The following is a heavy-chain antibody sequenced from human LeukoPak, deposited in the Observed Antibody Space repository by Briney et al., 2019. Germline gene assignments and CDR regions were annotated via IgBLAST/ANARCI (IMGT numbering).Heavy chain of an antibody. CDR2: VRNKENNYAT. CDR3: IRRLDYDILTGYYWLDP. J-gene: IGHJ5*02. Sequence: PGGSLRLSCAASGFTFSDSAIHWVRQAPGKGLEWVGRVRNKENNYATAYAASVKGRFTISRDDSKNVAYLQMNSLKIEDTALYYCIRRLDYDILTGYYWLDPWGQGTLVTVSS. V-gene: IGHV3-73*01. CDR1: GFTFSDSA. D-gene: IGHD3-9*01.